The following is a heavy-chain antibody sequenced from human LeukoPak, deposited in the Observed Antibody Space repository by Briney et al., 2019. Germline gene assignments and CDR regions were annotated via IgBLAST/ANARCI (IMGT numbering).Heavy chain of an antibody. D-gene: IGHD1-26*01. CDR2: ISSSVGST. J-gene: IGHJ4*02. V-gene: IGHV3-23*01. CDR1: GFTFSGYA. Sequence: GGSLRLSCAASGFTFSGYAMGWVRQAPGKGLEWVSDISSSVGSTYYADSVKGRFTISRDNSKNTLYLQMNNLRAEDTAVYYCAKLPDSGSYYYFDYWGQGTLVTVSS. CDR3: AKLPDSGSYYYFDY.